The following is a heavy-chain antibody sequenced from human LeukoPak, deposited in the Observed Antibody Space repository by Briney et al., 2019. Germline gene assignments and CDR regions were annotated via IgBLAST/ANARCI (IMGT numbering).Heavy chain of an antibody. V-gene: IGHV3-11*01. CDR1: GFTFSDYY. J-gene: IGHJ6*02. CDR2: ISSSGSTI. D-gene: IGHD2-15*01. Sequence: GGSLRLSCAASGFTFSDYYMSWIRQAPGKGLEWVSYISSSGSTIYYADSVKGRFTISRDNAKNSLYLQMNSLRAEDTAVYYCARNQGYCSGGSCYSYYYYGMDVWAKGPRSPSP. CDR3: ARNQGYCSGGSCYSYYYYGMDV.